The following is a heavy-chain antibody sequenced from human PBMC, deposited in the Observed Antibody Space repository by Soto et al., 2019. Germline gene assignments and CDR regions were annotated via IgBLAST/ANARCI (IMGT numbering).Heavy chain of an antibody. CDR2: IYYSGST. J-gene: IGHJ5*02. D-gene: IGHD3-10*01. V-gene: IGHV4-31*03. CDR1: GGSISSVGYY. Sequence: PAETLSLTCTVSGGSISSVGYYWSWIRQHPGKGLEGIGYIYYSGSTYCNPSLKSRVTISVDPSKNQFSLKLSSVTAADTAVYYCARAEVLLWFGELARFDXWGQGTLDTVPX. CDR3: ARAEVLLWFGELARFDX.